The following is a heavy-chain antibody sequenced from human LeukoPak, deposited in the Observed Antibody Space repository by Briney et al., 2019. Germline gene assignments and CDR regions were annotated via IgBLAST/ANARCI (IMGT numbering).Heavy chain of an antibody. CDR2: ISYDGSNK. J-gene: IGHJ4*02. CDR1: GLTFSSYG. CDR3: AKPYRITGTRSGFDY. Sequence: GSLILSCAASGLTFSSYGMHWVRQAPGKGLEWVAVISYDGSNKYYADSVKGRFTISRDNSKNTLYLQMNSLRAEDTAVYYCAKPYRITGTRSGFDYWGQGTLVTVSS. V-gene: IGHV3-30*18. D-gene: IGHD1-20*01.